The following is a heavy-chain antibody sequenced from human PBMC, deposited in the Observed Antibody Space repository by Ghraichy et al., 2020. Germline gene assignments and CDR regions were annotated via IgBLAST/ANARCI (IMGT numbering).Heavy chain of an antibody. D-gene: IGHD3-10*01. CDR1: GFTFSTNW. J-gene: IGHJ4*02. CDR3: VRDRSYSLDY. CDR2: INSDGSST. Sequence: GGSLRLSCAASGFTFSTNWMHWVRQAPGKGLVWVSRINSDGSSTTYADSVKGRFSISRENAKNTLYLQMNSLRAEDTAVYYCVRDRSYSLDYWGQGMLVTVSS. V-gene: IGHV3-74*01.